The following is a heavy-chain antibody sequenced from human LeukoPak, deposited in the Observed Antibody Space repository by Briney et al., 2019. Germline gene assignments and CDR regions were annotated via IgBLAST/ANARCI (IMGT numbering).Heavy chain of an antibody. CDR1: GFTFSSYA. V-gene: IGHV3-30-3*01. D-gene: IGHD1-26*01. CDR2: ISYDGSNK. Sequence: PGRSLRLSCAASGFTFSSYAMHWVRQAPGKGLEWVAVISYDGSNKYYADSVKGRFTISRDNSKNTLYLQMNSLRAEDTAVYYCAREWDVGATVYYYYMDVWGKGTTVTVSS. CDR3: AREWDVGATVYYYYMDV. J-gene: IGHJ6*03.